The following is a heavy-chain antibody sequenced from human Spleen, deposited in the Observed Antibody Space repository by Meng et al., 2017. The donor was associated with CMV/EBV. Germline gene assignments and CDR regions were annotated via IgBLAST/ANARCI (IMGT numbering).Heavy chain of an antibody. CDR2: IYYSGST. D-gene: IGHD3-3*01. CDR1: GGSVSRGSYY. J-gene: IGHJ4*02. Sequence: SGGSVSRGSYYWSWIRQPPGKGLEWIGYIYYSGSTNYNPSLKSRVTISVDTSKNQFSLKLSSVTAADTAVYYCARARYDFWSGYSVDYWGQGTLVTVSS. CDR3: ARARYDFWSGYSVDY. V-gene: IGHV4-61*01.